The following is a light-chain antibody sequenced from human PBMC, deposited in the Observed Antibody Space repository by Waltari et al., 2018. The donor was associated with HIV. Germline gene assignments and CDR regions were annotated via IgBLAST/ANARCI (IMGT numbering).Light chain of an antibody. J-gene: IGLJ1*01. V-gene: IGLV2-18*02. CDR1: HSDLCTYDR. CDR2: DVN. CDR3: SSYTTTTARV. Sequence: QSALTPPRAVSGSPGQSVPIPCTGTHSDLCTYDRVCLYHQPPGTAPKLIIYDVNSRPSGVPDRFSGSKSGNTASLTISGLQAEDEGDYYCSSYTTTTARVFGTGTKVTVL.